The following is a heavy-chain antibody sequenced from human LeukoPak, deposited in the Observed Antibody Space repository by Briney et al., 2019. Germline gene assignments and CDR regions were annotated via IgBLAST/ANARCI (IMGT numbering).Heavy chain of an antibody. Sequence: GASVKVSCKASGYSFNSQGMNWVRQAPGQGLEWMGWINTDSGNPTYAQGFTGRFVFSLDSSVSTAYLQISNLMPEDTAKYYWAREILSFEIWGQGKMVIVSS. CDR3: AREILSFEI. J-gene: IGHJ3*02. CDR1: GYSFNSQG. CDR2: INTDSGNP. V-gene: IGHV7-4-1*02.